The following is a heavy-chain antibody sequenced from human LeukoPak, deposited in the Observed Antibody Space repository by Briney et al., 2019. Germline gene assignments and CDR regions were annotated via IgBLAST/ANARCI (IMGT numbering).Heavy chain of an antibody. D-gene: IGHD7-27*01. CDR3: AREGDSWGPNNLDL. V-gene: IGHV3-48*02. Sequence: SGGSLRLSCAPSAFTFSDYSMNWVRQAPGKGLEWISYIDTSSSTMYYADSVMGRFTISRDNAKESLYLQMNSLRDEDTAVYYCAREGDSWGPNNLDLWGQGTMVTVSS. CDR1: AFTFSDYS. J-gene: IGHJ3*01. CDR2: IDTSSSTM.